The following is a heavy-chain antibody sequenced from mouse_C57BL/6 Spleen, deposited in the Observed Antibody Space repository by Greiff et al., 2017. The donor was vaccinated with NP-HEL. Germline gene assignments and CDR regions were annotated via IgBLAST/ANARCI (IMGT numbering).Heavy chain of an antibody. Sequence: VQLQQSGAELAKPGASVKLSCKASGYTFTSYWMHWVKQRPGQGLEWIGYINPSSGYTKYNQKFKDKATLNADKSSSTAYMQLSSLTYEDSAVYYCPPPSDASYYYAMDYWGQGTSVTVAS. J-gene: IGHJ4*01. CDR2: INPSSGYT. V-gene: IGHV1-7*01. CDR3: PPPSDASYYYAMDY. CDR1: GYTFTSYW.